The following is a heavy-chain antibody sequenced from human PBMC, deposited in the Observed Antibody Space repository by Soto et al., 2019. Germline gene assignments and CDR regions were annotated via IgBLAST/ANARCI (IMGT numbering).Heavy chain of an antibody. D-gene: IGHD2-2*01. J-gene: IGHJ6*02. CDR1: GYSFTSYR. CDR3: ARTIVVVPAAMGHDYYYGMDV. Sequence: PGESLKISCKGSGYSFTSYRISWVRQMPGKGLEWMGRIDPSDSYTNYSPSFQGHVTISADKSISTAYLQWSSLKASDTAMYYCARTIVVVPAAMGHDYYYGMDVWGQGTTVTVSS. CDR2: IDPSDSYT. V-gene: IGHV5-10-1*01.